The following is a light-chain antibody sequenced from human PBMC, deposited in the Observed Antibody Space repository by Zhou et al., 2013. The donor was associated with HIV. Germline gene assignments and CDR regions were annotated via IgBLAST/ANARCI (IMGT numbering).Light chain of an antibody. J-gene: IGKJ2*02. CDR1: QSINSY. V-gene: IGKV1-39*01. Sequence: DIQMTQSPSSLSASVGDRVTITCRASQSINSYLNWYQQKPGTAPKLLIYGAFQFCKLGSRSRFSGSGSGTDFTLTISSLQPEDFATYYCQQTYFSPRIFGPGTKLEVK. CDR2: GAF. CDR3: QQTYFSPRI.